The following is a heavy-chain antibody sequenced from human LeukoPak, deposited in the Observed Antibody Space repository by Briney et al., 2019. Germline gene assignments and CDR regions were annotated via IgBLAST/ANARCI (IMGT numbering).Heavy chain of an antibody. CDR2: MNPNSGNT. D-gene: IGHD3-10*01. J-gene: IGHJ6*03. CDR1: GYTFTSYD. CDR3: ARADRITMVRGVISYYYYYYMDV. V-gene: IGHV1-8*01. Sequence: ASVKVSCTASGYTFTSYDINWVRQATGQGLEWMGWMNPNSGNTGYAQKFQGRVTMTRNTSISTAYMELSSLRSEDTAVYYCARADRITMVRGVISYYYYYYMDVWGKGTTVTISS.